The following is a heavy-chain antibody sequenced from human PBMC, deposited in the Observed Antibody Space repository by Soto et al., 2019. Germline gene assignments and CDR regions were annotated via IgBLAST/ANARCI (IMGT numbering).Heavy chain of an antibody. Sequence: QVQLVQSGAEVKKPGASVKVSCKASGYTFTSYYMHWVRQAPGQGLEWMGIINPSGGSTSYAQKFQGRVTMTRDTSTSTVYMELSSLRSEDTAVYYCAREGVKGYCSGGSCPHDAFDIWGQGTMVTVSS. D-gene: IGHD2-15*01. CDR2: INPSGGST. CDR1: GYTFTSYY. V-gene: IGHV1-46*01. CDR3: AREGVKGYCSGGSCPHDAFDI. J-gene: IGHJ3*02.